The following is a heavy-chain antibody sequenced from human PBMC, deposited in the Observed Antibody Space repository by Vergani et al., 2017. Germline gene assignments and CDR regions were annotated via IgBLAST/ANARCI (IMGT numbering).Heavy chain of an antibody. Sequence: QVQLQASGPGRVKPSQTLSLTCTMSGGSISAGYYFWSWIRQPAGKGLEWLGHISASGNASHSPSLKTRVSMSVDTSKNQFSLTVTSVTAADTAIYFCAGRSGGYYSGGKVHPLRTAFDVWGHGTVGTVSS. CDR2: ISASGNA. CDR1: GGSISAGYYF. D-gene: IGHD2-15*01. CDR3: AGRSGGYYSGGKVHPLRTAFDV. V-gene: IGHV4-61*02. J-gene: IGHJ3*01.